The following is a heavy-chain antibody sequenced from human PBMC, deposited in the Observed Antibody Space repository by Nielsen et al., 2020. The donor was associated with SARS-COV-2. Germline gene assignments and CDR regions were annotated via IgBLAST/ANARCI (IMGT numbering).Heavy chain of an antibody. CDR2: INTNTGNP. CDR1: RYTFTTFA. Sequence: ASVKVSCKASRYTFTTFAINWMRQAPGQGLEWMGWINTNTGNPTYAQGFTGRFVFSLESSVSTTYLQINSLKADDTAVYYCARYDESYGMEVWGQGTAVTVSS. D-gene: IGHD1-1*01. V-gene: IGHV7-4-1*02. J-gene: IGHJ6*02. CDR3: ARYDESYGMEV.